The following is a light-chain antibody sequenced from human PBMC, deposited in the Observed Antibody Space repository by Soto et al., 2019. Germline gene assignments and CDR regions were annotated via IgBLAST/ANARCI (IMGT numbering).Light chain of an antibody. CDR3: QVWDRSTLIV. CDR1: NIGSKN. Sequence: SYELSQPLSVSVALGQTATITCGGNNIGSKNVNWYQQKPGQAPVLVIYRDNNRPSGIPERFSVSNSGNTATLTISRAQVADEADYYCQVWDRSTLIVFGTGTKVTVL. CDR2: RDN. V-gene: IGLV3-9*01. J-gene: IGLJ1*01.